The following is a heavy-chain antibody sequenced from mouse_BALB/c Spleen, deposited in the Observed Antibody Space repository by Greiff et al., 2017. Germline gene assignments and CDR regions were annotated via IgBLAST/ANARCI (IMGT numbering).Heavy chain of an antibody. CDR3: ARDYGSWFAY. Sequence: QVQLKQPGAELVMPGASVKMSCKASGYTFTDYWMHWVKQRPGQGLEWIGAIDTSDSYTSYNQKFKGKATLTVDESSSTAYMQLSSLTSEDSAVYYCARDYGSWFAYWGQGTLVTVSA. CDR2: IDTSDSYT. V-gene: IGHV1-69*01. D-gene: IGHD2-1*01. CDR1: GYTFTDYW. J-gene: IGHJ3*01.